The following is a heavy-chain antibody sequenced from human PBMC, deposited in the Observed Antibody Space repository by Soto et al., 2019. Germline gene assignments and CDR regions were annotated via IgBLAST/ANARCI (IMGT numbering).Heavy chain of an antibody. CDR2: INPSDGST. D-gene: IGHD2-2*01. CDR1: GYSLTGYY. CDR3: ARVIPGVEAWFDP. V-gene: IGHV1-46*01. J-gene: IGHJ5*02. Sequence: ASVKVSCKASGYSLTGYYIHWVRQAPGQGLEWMGRINPSDGSTAYTQQFQGRVTMTIDTSTSTAYMDLRSLTSDDTAVYYCARVIPGVEAWFDPWGQGTLVTVSS.